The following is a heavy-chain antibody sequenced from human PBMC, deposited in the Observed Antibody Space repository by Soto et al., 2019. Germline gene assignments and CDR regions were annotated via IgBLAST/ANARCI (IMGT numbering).Heavy chain of an antibody. CDR1: GGSMSSSSTYY. Sequence: PSETLSLTCTVSGGSMSSSSTYYWGWMRQPPGKGLEWIASFFIGGNTYYNPSVKSRVTISVDTSKNQFSLKLSSVTAADTAVYYCASVTRTCISTSCYRYYYGMDVWGQGTTVT. CDR3: ASVTRTCISTSCYRYYYGMDV. CDR2: FFIGGNT. V-gene: IGHV4-39*07. D-gene: IGHD2-2*02. J-gene: IGHJ6*02.